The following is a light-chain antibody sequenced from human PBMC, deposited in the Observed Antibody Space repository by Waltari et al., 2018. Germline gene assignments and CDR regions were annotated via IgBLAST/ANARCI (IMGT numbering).Light chain of an antibody. CDR2: WAS. CDR3: QQHYSTPRT. J-gene: IGKJ1*01. CDR1: QNILYSSNNKNY. Sequence: DIVMTQSPDSLAVSLGERATINCKSSQNILYSSNNKNYLDWYQLKQGQDPKLLVYWASTRESGVPDLFSVSWSGTEFTLTINSLQAEDVAVYYCQQHYSTPRTFGQGTKVEIK. V-gene: IGKV4-1*01.